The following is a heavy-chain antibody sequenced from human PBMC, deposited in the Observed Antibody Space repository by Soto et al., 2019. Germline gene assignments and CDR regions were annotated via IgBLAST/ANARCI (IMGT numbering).Heavy chain of an antibody. CDR3: ARGLPDFAMVRGGPLFDP. D-gene: IGHD3-10*01. CDR1: GGSFSGYY. V-gene: IGHV4-34*01. Sequence: SETLSLTCAVYGGSFSGYYWSWIRQPPGKGLEWIGEINHSGSTNYNPSLKSRVTISVDTSKNQFSLKLSSVTAADTAVYYCARGLPDFAMVRGGPLFDPWGQGTLVTVSS. J-gene: IGHJ5*02. CDR2: INHSGST.